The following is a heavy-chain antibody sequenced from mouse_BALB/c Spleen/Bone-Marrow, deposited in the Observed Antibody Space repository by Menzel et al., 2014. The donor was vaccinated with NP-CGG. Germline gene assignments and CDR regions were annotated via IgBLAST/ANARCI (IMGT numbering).Heavy chain of an antibody. CDR2: IDPANGNT. CDR1: GFNIKDTY. Sequence: VQLQHSGAELVKPGASVKLSCTASGFNIKDTYMHWVKQRPEQGLEWIGRIDPANGNTKYDPKFQGKATITADTSSNTAYLQLSSLTSGDTAVYYCASYYYGSSSFAYWGQGTLVTVSA. CDR3: ASYYYGSSSFAY. V-gene: IGHV14-3*02. D-gene: IGHD1-1*01. J-gene: IGHJ3*01.